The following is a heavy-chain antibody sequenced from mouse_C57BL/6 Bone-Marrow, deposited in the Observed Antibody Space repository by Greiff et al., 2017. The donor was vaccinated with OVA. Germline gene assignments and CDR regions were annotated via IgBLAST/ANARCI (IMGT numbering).Heavy chain of an antibody. J-gene: IGHJ4*01. Sequence: EVMLVESGGDLVKPGGSLKLSCAASGFTFSSYGMSWVRQTPDKRLEWVATISSGGSYTYYPASVQGRFTISRDNAKNTLYLQMSSLKSEDTAMYYCARRFYYYYGSSYEGDYWGQGTSVTVSS. CDR3: ARRFYYYYGSSYEGDY. CDR1: GFTFSSYG. D-gene: IGHD1-1*01. V-gene: IGHV5-6*02. CDR2: ISSGGSYT.